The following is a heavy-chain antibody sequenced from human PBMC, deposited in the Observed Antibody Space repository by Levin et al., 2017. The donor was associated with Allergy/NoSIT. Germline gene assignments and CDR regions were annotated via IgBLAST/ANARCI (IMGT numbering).Heavy chain of an antibody. J-gene: IGHJ4*02. D-gene: IGHD6-6*01. CDR3: AVATRQAFDY. CDR1: GFTFSIYT. CDR2: ITSSSLYT. V-gene: IGHV3-21*01. Sequence: ETLSLTCAASGFTFSIYTMNWVRQAPGKGLEWVSSITSSSLYTDYADSVKGRFTISRDNAKNSLYLQMNSLRAEDTAVYYCAVATRQAFDYWGQGTLVTVSS.